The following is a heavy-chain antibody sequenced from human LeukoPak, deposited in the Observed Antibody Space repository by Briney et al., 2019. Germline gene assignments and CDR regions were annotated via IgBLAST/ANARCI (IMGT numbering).Heavy chain of an antibody. CDR3: AREGVSYPSFDY. V-gene: IGHV4-61*01. Sequence: SETLSLTCTVSGDSVTSANHYWSWIRQPPGKGLEWIGYFYYSGSTNYNPSLKSRVSISVDTSKNQFSLKLSSVTAADTAVYYCAREGVSYPSFDYWGQGTLVTVSS. D-gene: IGHD2-8*01. CDR2: FYYSGST. CDR1: GDSVTSANHY. J-gene: IGHJ4*02.